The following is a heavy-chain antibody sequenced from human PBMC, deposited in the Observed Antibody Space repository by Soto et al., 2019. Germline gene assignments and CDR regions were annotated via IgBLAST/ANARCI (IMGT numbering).Heavy chain of an antibody. Sequence: EVQLVQSGAEVKKPGESLKIFCKASGFSFSNYWIGWVRQMPGKGLEWMGVIYPADSDIKYSPSFQGQVTISADKSINTAYLHWSSLKASDTAMYYCARRAVQANVRLHFDYWGQGTLVTVSS. CDR1: GFSFSNYW. D-gene: IGHD1-1*01. CDR2: IYPADSDI. V-gene: IGHV5-51*01. CDR3: ARRAVQANVRLHFDY. J-gene: IGHJ4*02.